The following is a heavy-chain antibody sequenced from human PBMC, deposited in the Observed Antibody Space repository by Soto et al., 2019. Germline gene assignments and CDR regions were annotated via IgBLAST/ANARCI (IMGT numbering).Heavy chain of an antibody. CDR3: ARGIGVVPAAGRPRLYYMDV. Sequence: VASVKVSCKASGYTFTSYDINWVRQATGQGLEWMGWMNPNSGNTGYAQKFQGRVTMTRNTSISTAYMELSSLRSEDTAVYYCARGIGVVPAAGRPRLYYMDVWGKGTTVTVSS. V-gene: IGHV1-8*01. J-gene: IGHJ6*03. CDR2: MNPNSGNT. D-gene: IGHD2-2*01. CDR1: GYTFTSYD.